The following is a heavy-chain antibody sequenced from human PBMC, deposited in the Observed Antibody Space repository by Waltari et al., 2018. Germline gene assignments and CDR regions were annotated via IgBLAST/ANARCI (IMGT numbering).Heavy chain of an antibody. J-gene: IGHJ6*03. V-gene: IGHV4-59*01. Sequence: QVQLQESGPGLVKPSETLSLTCTVSGGSISSYYWSWIRQPPGKGLEWIGYIYYSGSTNYNPSLKSRVTISVDTSKNQFSLKLSSVTAADTAVYYCARGSTYYYGSGSPYYYYMDVWGKGTTVTVSS. CDR1: GGSISSYY. D-gene: IGHD3-10*01. CDR3: ARGSTYYYGSGSPYYYYMDV. CDR2: IYYSGST.